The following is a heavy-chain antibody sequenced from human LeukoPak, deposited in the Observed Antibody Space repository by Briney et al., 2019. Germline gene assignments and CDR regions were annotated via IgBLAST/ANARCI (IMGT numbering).Heavy chain of an antibody. CDR2: ISWNSGSI. CDR1: GFTFDDYA. D-gene: IGHD6-6*01. Sequence: GGSLRLSCAASGFTFDDYAMHWVRQAPGKGLEWVSGISWNSGSIGYADSVKGRFTISRDNAKNSLDLQTNSLRVEDTAVYYCARVYSSSSGKNAFDVWGQGTMVTVSS. J-gene: IGHJ3*01. V-gene: IGHV3-9*01. CDR3: ARVYSSSSGKNAFDV.